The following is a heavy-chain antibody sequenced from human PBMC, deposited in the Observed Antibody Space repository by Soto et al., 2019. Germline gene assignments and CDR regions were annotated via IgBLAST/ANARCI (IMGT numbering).Heavy chain of an antibody. J-gene: IGHJ3*02. V-gene: IGHV5-51*01. CDR1: GYSFTSYW. D-gene: IGHD4-17*01. CDR2: IYPGDSDT. CDR3: ARLMTTVTTNSFDI. Sequence: GESLKISCKGSGYSFTSYWIGWVRQMPGKGLEWVGIIYPGDSDTRYSPSFLGQVTISADKSIRTVYLQWSSLEASDTAVYYCARLMTTVTTNSFDIWGQGTMVTVSS.